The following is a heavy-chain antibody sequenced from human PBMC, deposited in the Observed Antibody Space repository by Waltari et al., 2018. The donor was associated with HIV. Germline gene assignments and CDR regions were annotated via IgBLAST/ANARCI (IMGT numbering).Heavy chain of an antibody. CDR1: GDSMSGYY. Sequence: QVQLQESGPGLVKPSETLSLTCTVSGDSMSGYYWSWIRQPPGKGLEWIVYRSFGGSSNYNPSLRSRVTISLDTSSNQFSLTVNSVSAADTAIYYCARGDSNGYYFDYWGQGTLVTVSS. D-gene: IGHD3-22*01. CDR3: ARGDSNGYYFDY. V-gene: IGHV4-59*01. J-gene: IGHJ4*02. CDR2: RSFGGSS.